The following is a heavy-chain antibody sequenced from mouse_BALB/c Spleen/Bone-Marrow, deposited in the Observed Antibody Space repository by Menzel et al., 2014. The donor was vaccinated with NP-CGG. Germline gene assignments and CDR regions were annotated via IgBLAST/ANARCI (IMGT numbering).Heavy chain of an antibody. V-gene: IGHV14-3*02. CDR3: ARGVRQLGLPF. CDR2: IDPAKDNT. J-gene: IGHJ3*01. CDR1: GFNIRDTY. D-gene: IGHD3-2*01. Sequence: EVKLMESGAELVKPGASVKLSCTSSGFNIRDTYIHWVKQRPEQGLEWIGKIDPAKDNTEYDPKFQGKATITADTPSNTAYLQLSSLTSEDTAAYYCARGVRQLGLPFWGQGTLVTVST.